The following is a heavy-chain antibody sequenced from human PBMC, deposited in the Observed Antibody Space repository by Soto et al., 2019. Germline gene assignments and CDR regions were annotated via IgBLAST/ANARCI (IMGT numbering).Heavy chain of an antibody. V-gene: IGHV4-59*01. CDR1: GGSINDYY. CDR3: VSGPDRAKSSF. J-gene: IGHJ4*01. Sequence: PSETLPLTCTVSGGSINDYYWSWTRQPPGKGLEWIAYGLRPDYTGYNPSLRNRVTISSDTSKNQFSLRLISVTAADTAVYFCVSGPDRAKSSFCGQVTLVIVSS. D-gene: IGHD1-26*01. CDR2: GLRPDYT.